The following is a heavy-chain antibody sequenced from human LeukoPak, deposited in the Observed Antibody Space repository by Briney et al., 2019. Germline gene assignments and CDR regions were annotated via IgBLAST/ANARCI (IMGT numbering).Heavy chain of an antibody. J-gene: IGHJ4*02. CDR3: SRENGAFSPFGY. CDR2: IYYSGST. V-gene: IGHV4-39*02. D-gene: IGHD2-8*01. Sequence: SETLSLTCTVSGGSITIADYWWAWIRQPPGKGLEWTASIYYSGSTHYNPALKSRVYISVDTSKSQFSLKLSSVTAADTAVYYCSRENGAFSPFGYWGQGTLVTVLS. CDR1: GGSITIADYW.